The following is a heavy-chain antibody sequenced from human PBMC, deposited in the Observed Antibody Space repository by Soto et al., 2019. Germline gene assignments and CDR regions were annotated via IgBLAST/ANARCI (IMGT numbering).Heavy chain of an antibody. CDR2: ISPGSRYP. J-gene: IGHJ5*02. V-gene: IGHV3-11*06. D-gene: IGHD2-15*01. CDR1: GFTFGDSY. Sequence: GGSLRLSCAGSGFTFGDSYMSWIRQAPGKGLEWLSYISPGSRYPAYADSVKGRFTISRDNAKRSLYLQMMGLTAEDTAIYYCVRGGGGGLFDPWGQGTMVTVSS. CDR3: VRGGGGGLFDP.